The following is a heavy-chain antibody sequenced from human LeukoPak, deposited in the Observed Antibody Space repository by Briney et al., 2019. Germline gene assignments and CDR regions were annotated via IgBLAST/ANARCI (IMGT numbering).Heavy chain of an antibody. J-gene: IGHJ4*02. D-gene: IGHD6-19*01. V-gene: IGHV4-34*01. Sequence: PSETLSLTCAVYGGSFSDYYWTWIRQSPGKGLEWIGEINHSGSTNYNPSLKGRVSISVDTSKNQFSLNLKSATAADTAIYYCARARGAVAIDYWGQGTLVTVSS. CDR1: GGSFSDYY. CDR2: INHSGST. CDR3: ARARGAVAIDY.